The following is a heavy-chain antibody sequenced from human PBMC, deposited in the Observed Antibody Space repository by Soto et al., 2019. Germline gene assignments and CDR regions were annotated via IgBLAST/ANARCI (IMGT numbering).Heavy chain of an antibody. CDR3: ATANKYYYGMDV. CDR1: GYSFTSYW. Sequence: GESLKICCKGSGYSFTSYWISWVRQMPGKGLEWMGRIDPSDSYTNYSPSFQGHVTISADKSISTAYLQWSSLKASDTAMYYCATANKYYYGMDVWGQGTTVTVSS. V-gene: IGHV5-10-1*01. J-gene: IGHJ6*02. CDR2: IDPSDSYT.